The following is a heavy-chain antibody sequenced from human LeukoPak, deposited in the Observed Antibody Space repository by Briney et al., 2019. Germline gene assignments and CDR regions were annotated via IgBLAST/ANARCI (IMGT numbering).Heavy chain of an antibody. CDR2: INPNSGGT. CDR3: ARAGLNSAGGEMATIGYYYYMDA. CDR1: GYTFTSYD. V-gene: IGHV1-2*02. Sequence: ASVKVSCKASGYTFTSYDINWVRQATGQGLEWMGWINPNSGGTNYAQKFQGRVTMTRDTSISTAYMELSRLRSDDTAVYYCARAGLNSAGGEMATIGYYYYMDAWGKGTTVTVSS. D-gene: IGHD5-24*01. J-gene: IGHJ6*03.